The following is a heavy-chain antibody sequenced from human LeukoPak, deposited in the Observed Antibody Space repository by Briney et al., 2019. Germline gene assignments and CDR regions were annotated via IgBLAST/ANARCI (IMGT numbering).Heavy chain of an antibody. CDR2: TNPNSGGT. D-gene: IGHD1-1*01. CDR3: AKDRARVGTMVDAFDM. J-gene: IGHJ3*02. V-gene: IGHV1-2*02. Sequence: GASVKVSCKASGYTFTGHYMHWVRQAPGQGLEWMGWTNPNSGGTNYAQKFQGRVTMTRDTSISTAYMELSRLRSDDTAVYYCAKDRARVGTMVDAFDMWGQGTMVTVSS. CDR1: GYTFTGHY.